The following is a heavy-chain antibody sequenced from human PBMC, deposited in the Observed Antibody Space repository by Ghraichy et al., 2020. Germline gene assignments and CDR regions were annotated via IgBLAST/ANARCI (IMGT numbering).Heavy chain of an antibody. CDR3: AKIRHAQLKYFDY. J-gene: IGHJ4*02. V-gene: IGHV3-30*18. CDR2: ISYDGSNK. CDR1: GFTFSSYG. D-gene: IGHD2-2*01. Sequence: GGSLRLSCAASGFTFSSYGMHWVRQAPGKGLEWVAVISYDGSNKYYADSVKGRFTISRDNSKNTLYLQMNSLRAEDTAVYYCAKIRHAQLKYFDYWGQGTLVTVSS.